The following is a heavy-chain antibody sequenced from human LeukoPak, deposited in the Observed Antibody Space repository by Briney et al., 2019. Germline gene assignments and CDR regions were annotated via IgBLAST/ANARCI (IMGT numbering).Heavy chain of an antibody. CDR2: INHSGST. D-gene: IGHD3-22*01. CDR3: ARGGGYYDSSGYYPDAFDI. J-gene: IGHJ3*02. Sequence: PSETLSLTCAVYGGSFSGYYWSWIRQPPGKGLEWIGEINHSGSTNYNPSLKSRVTISVDTSKNHFSLKLSSVTAADTAVYYCARGGGYYDSSGYYPDAFDIWGQGTMVTVSS. V-gene: IGHV4-34*01. CDR1: GGSFSGYY.